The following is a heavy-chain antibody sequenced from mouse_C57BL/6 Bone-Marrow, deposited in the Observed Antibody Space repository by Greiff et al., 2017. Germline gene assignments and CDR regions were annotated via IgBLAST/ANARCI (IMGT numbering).Heavy chain of an antibody. CDR3: ARSRGCYYAMDY. J-gene: IGHJ4*01. Sequence: QVQLQQPGAELVKPGASVKLSCKASGYTFTSYWMHWVKQRPGQGLEWIGMIPPNSGSTNYNEKFKSKATLTVDKSSSTAYMQLSSLTSEDSAVYYCARSRGCYYAMDYWGQGTSVTVSS. CDR2: IPPNSGST. V-gene: IGHV1-64*01. CDR1: GYTFTSYW.